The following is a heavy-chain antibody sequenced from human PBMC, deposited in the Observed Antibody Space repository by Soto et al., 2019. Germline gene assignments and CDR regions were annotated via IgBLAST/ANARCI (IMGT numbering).Heavy chain of an antibody. D-gene: IGHD3-10*01. Sequence: EVQLLESGGCLVQPGGSLRLSCAASGFTFSSYAMSWVRQAPGKGLEWVSAIGVSGDTTYYADSVKGRFTISRDNSKNTLYLQMGSLRAEETAVYYCAKVRRFGELRSLYWGQGTLVTVSS. J-gene: IGHJ4*02. CDR1: GFTFSSYA. CDR3: AKVRRFGELRSLY. CDR2: IGVSGDTT. V-gene: IGHV3-23*01.